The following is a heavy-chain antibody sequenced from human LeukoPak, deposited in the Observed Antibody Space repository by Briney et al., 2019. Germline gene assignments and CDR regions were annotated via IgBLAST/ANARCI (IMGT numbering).Heavy chain of an antibody. CDR3: ARVVDSNSRYYSDY. CDR1: GYTFTGYF. CDR2: INPDSGGT. J-gene: IGHJ4*02. Sequence: ASVKVSCKASGYTFTGYFMHWVRQAPGQGLVWMGWINPDSGGTAYAQKFQGRVTMTRDPSISTAYMELSRLRSDDTAVYYCARVVDSNSRYYSDYWGQGTLVTVCS. D-gene: IGHD6-13*01. V-gene: IGHV1-2*02.